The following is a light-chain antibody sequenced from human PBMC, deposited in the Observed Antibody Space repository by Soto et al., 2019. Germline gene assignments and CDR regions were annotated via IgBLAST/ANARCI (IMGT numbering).Light chain of an antibody. Sequence: DIVLTQSPDSLTVSLGERATINCKSSQSVLYRSNNYNYLAWYQQKPGQPPKLLIYWASTRESGVPDRFSGSGSGTDFTLTINSLQAEDVATYYCHQYLSIPQTFGQGTKVEIK. V-gene: IGKV4-1*01. CDR2: WAS. J-gene: IGKJ1*01. CDR3: HQYLSIPQT. CDR1: QSVLYRSNNYNY.